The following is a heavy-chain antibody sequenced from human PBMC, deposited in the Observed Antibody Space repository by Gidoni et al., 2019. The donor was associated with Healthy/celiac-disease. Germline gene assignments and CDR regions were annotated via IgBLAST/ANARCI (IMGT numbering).Heavy chain of an antibody. CDR1: GFTFGDSA. CDR2: IRSKAYGGTT. CDR3: TRYLPPYDSSGYYYYYYYGMDV. J-gene: IGHJ6*02. Sequence: EVQLVESGGGLVKPGRSLRLSCTASGFTFGDSAMSCFRQAPGKGLEWVGFIRSKAYGGTTEYAASVKGRFTISRDDSKSIAYLQMNSLKTEDTAVYYCTRYLPPYDSSGYYYYYYYGMDVWGQGTTVTVSS. D-gene: IGHD3-22*01. V-gene: IGHV3-49*05.